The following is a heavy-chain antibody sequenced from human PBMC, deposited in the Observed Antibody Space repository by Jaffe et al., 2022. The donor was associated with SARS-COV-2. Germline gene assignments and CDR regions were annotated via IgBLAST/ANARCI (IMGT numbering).Heavy chain of an antibody. CDR1: GYTLTELS. J-gene: IGHJ4*02. Sequence: QVQLVQSGAEVKKPGASVKVSCKVSGYTLTELSMHWVRQAPGKGLEWMGGFDPEDGETIYAQKFQGRVTMTEDTSTDTAYMELSSLRSEDTAVYYCATALYCSGGSCYSGSSFDYWGQGTLVTVSS. CDR2: FDPEDGET. CDR3: ATALYCSGGSCYSGSSFDY. D-gene: IGHD2-15*01. V-gene: IGHV1-24*01.